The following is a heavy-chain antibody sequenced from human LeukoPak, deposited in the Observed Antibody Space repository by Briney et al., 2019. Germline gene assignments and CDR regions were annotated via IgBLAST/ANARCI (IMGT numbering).Heavy chain of an antibody. Sequence: ASVTVSCTASGYTLTSYYLHWVRQAPGQGLEWMGWISAYNGNTNYAQKLQGRVTMTTDTSTSTAYMELRSLRSDDTAVYYCARVGGWSDDAFDIWGQGTMVTVSS. CDR3: ARVGGWSDDAFDI. CDR1: GYTLTSYY. V-gene: IGHV1-18*04. CDR2: ISAYNGNT. J-gene: IGHJ3*02. D-gene: IGHD6-19*01.